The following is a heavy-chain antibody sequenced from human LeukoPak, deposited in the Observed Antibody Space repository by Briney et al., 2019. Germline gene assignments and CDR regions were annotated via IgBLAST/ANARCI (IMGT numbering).Heavy chain of an antibody. CDR2: ISPDGSEK. D-gene: IGHD6-13*01. CDR1: GFTFSAYW. V-gene: IGHV3-7*04. J-gene: IGHJ4*02. Sequence: GGSLRLSCAASGFTFSAYWMSWVRQAPGKGLEWVAKISPDGSEKYYVDSVKGRFTISRDNAKNSLDLQMSSLRADDTAVYYCARGGSSRFDQWGQGTLVTVSS. CDR3: ARGGSSRFDQ.